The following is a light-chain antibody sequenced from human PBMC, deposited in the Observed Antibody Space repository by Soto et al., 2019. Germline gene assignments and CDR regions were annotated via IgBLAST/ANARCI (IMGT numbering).Light chain of an antibody. Sequence: QSALTQPPSASGSPGQSVTISCTGTSSDVGGYNYVSWYQQYPGKAPKLLIFEVSKRPSGVPDRFSGSKSGNTASLTVSGLQPDDEADYYCSSHAGNNNLGVFGTGTKVTVL. CDR1: SSDVGGYNY. CDR3: SSHAGNNNLGV. CDR2: EVS. V-gene: IGLV2-8*01. J-gene: IGLJ1*01.